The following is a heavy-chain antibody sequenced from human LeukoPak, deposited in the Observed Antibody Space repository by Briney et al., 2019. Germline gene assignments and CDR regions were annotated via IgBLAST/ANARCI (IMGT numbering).Heavy chain of an antibody. CDR1: GGSISSSSYY. CDR2: IYYSGST. V-gene: IGHV4-39*01. Sequence: PSETLSLTCTVSGGSISSSSYYWGWIRQPPGKGLEWIGSIYYSGSTYYNPSLKSRVTISVDTSKNQFSLKLSSVTAADTAVYYCACKRGEYSSSWYYFDYWGQGTLVTVSS. D-gene: IGHD6-13*01. J-gene: IGHJ4*02. CDR3: ACKRGEYSSSWYYFDY.